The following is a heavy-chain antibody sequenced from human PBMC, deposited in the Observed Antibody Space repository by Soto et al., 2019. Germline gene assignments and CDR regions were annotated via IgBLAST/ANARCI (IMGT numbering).Heavy chain of an antibody. CDR3: AKDRDDYGGLLDY. J-gene: IGHJ4*02. D-gene: IGHD4-17*01. CDR2: ISYDGSNK. Sequence: GGSLRLSCAASGFTFSSYGMHWVRQAPGKGLEWVAVISYDGSNKYYADSVKGRFTISRDNSKNTLYLQMNSLRAEDTAVYYCAKDRDDYGGLLDYWGQGTLVTVSS. V-gene: IGHV3-30*18. CDR1: GFTFSSYG.